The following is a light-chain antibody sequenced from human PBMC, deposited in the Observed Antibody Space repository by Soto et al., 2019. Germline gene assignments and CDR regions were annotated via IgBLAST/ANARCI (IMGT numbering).Light chain of an antibody. CDR1: SSDVGGYNY. J-gene: IGLJ1*01. CDR2: GVN. CDR3: SSYAGSNILYV. Sequence: QSVLTQPPSASGSPGQSVTISCTGTSSDVGGYNYVSWYQQHPGKAPQLVIYGVNKRASGVPDRFSGSKSGNTASLTVSGLQAEDEADYCCSSYAGSNILYVFATGTKVTVL. V-gene: IGLV2-8*01.